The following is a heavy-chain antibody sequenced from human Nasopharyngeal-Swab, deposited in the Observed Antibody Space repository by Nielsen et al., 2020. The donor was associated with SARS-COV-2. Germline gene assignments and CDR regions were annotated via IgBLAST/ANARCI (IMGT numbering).Heavy chain of an antibody. V-gene: IGHV3-48*04. D-gene: IGHD2-2*01. CDR3: ARWRGSTTWYFDY. J-gene: IGHJ4*02. CDR1: GFPLKNYN. CDR2: ISVSILTT. Sequence: GGSLRLSFAVSGFPLKNYNMIWVPQAPGKGLEWLSYISVSILTTYYADSVKGLFTISRDNAKNTLYLQINSLRVEETAVYYCARWRGSTTWYFDYWGQGTLVTVSS.